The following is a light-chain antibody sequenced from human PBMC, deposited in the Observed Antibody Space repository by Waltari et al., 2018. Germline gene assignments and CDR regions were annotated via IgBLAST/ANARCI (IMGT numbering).Light chain of an antibody. CDR1: KLEDKY. CDR2: QDN. J-gene: IGLJ2*01. V-gene: IGLV3-1*01. CDR3: QAWDRNTYVV. Sequence: SYELTQPPSVSVSPGQTATITCSGDKLEDKYASWYQQRPGQSPVLVIYQDNRRPSGFPERFSGSTSGNTATLTISGTQAMDEADYYCQAWDRNTYVVFGGGTKVTVL.